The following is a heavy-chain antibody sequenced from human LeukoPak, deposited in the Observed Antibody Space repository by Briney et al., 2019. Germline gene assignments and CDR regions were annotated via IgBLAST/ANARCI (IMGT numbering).Heavy chain of an antibody. V-gene: IGHV4-61*02. D-gene: IGHD6-19*01. CDR3: ARGYSSGWFAEYFQH. Sequence: PSETLSLTCTVSGGSISSGSYYWSWIRQPAGTGLEWIGRVYTSGSTNYNPSLKSRVTISVDTSKNQFSLKLSSVTAADTAVYYCARGYSSGWFAEYFQHWGQGTLVTVSS. CDR2: VYTSGST. CDR1: GGSISSGSYY. J-gene: IGHJ1*01.